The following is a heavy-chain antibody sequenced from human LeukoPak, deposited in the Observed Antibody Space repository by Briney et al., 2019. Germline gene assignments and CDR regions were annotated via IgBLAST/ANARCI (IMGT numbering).Heavy chain of an antibody. J-gene: IGHJ4*02. Sequence: GASVKVSCKASGYTFTSYDINWVRQATGQGLEWMGWMNPNSGNTGYAQKFQGRVTITRNTSISTAYMELSSLRSEDTAVYYCARGPIWYSSNRDSGSSFDYWGQGTLVTVSS. CDR2: MNPNSGNT. CDR1: GYTFTSYD. CDR3: ARGPIWYSSNRDSGSSFDY. D-gene: IGHD6-13*01. V-gene: IGHV1-8*03.